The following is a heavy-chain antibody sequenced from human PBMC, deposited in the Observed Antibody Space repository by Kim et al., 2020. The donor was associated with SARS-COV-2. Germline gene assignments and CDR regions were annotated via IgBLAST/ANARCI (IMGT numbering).Heavy chain of an antibody. J-gene: IGHJ4*02. CDR1: GFNFRTYA. CDR2: LSTSGATT. V-gene: IGHV3-23*01. CDR3: AKNLGAVSSPLDY. D-gene: IGHD6-19*01. Sequence: GGSLRLSCAASGFNFRTYAMSWVRQAPGKGLEWVSALSTSGATTYYADSVKGRFTISRDNSKNTLFLQMNSLRVDDSAVYYCAKNLGAVSSPLDYWGQGTLVTVSS.